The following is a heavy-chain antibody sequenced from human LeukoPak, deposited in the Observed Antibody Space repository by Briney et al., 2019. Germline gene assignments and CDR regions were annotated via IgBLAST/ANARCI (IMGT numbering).Heavy chain of an antibody. CDR3: ARDAGDYGD. V-gene: IGHV3-9*01. Sequence: PGGSLRLSCAASGFTFDDYAMHWVRQAPGKGLEWVSGISWNSGSIGYADSVKGRFTISRDNAKNSLYLQMNSLRAEDTALYYCARDAGDYGDWGQGTLVTVSS. D-gene: IGHD4-17*01. J-gene: IGHJ4*02. CDR1: GFTFDDYA. CDR2: ISWNSGSI.